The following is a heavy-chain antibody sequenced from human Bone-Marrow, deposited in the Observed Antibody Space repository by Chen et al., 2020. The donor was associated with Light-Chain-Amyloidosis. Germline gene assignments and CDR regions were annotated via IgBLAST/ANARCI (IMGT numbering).Heavy chain of an antibody. Sequence: EVQLAQSGPEVKKPGESLKISCKGSGYTFPNYWIGWLRQMPGKGLEWMGVIYPDDSDAGYSPSFEGQVTISADKSITTAYLQWRSLKASDTAMYYCARRRDGYNFDYWGQGTLVTVSS. J-gene: IGHJ4*02. CDR2: IYPDDSDA. CDR1: GYTFPNYW. D-gene: IGHD5-12*01. CDR3: ARRRDGYNFDY. V-gene: IGHV5-51*01.